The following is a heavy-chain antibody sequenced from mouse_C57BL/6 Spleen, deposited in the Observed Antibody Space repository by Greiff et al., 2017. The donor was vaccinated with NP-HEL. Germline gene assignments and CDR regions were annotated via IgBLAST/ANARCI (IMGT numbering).Heavy chain of an antibody. CDR2: INPSSGYT. CDR1: GYTFTSYW. D-gene: IGHD1-1*01. CDR3: ARGWGIYYYGSSLFAY. V-gene: IGHV1-7*01. J-gene: IGHJ3*01. Sequence: QVQLKESGAELAKPGASVKLSCKASGYTFTSYWMHWVKQRPGQGLEWIGYINPSSGYTKYNQKFKDKATLTADKSSSTAYMQLSSLTYEDSAVYDCARGWGIYYYGSSLFAYWGQGTLVTVSA.